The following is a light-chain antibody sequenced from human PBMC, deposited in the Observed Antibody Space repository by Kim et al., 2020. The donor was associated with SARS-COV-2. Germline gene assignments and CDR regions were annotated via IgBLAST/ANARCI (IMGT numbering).Light chain of an antibody. J-gene: IGLJ2*01. V-gene: IGLV2-23*02. CDR2: EVT. Sequence: GQSITISCTGTTSDVVIYNFVSWYQQHPDRVPKLIIYEVTKRPSGVSQRFSGSKSGNTASLTISGLQSEDEANYYCCSYAGDNVVLFGGGTQLTVL. CDR1: TSDVVIYNF. CDR3: CSYAGDNVVL.